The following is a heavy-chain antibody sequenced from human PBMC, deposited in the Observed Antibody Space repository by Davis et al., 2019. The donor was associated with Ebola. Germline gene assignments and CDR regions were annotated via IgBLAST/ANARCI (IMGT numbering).Heavy chain of an antibody. D-gene: IGHD2-2*01. CDR3: ARDRIVVVPAAFDY. CDR1: GYTFTGYY. Sequence: ASVKVSCKASGYTFTGYYMHWVRQAPGQGLEWMGWINPNSGGTNYAQKFQGRVTMTTDTSTSTANMELRSLASDDTAVYYCARDRIVVVPAAFDYWGQGTPVTVSS. V-gene: IGHV1-2*02. J-gene: IGHJ4*02. CDR2: INPNSGGT.